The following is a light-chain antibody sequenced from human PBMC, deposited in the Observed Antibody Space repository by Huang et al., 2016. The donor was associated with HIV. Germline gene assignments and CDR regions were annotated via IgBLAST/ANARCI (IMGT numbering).Light chain of an antibody. V-gene: IGKV4-1*01. Sequence: DIVMTQSPDSLAVSLGERATINCKSSQSVLSRPSNKNYLAWYQQRPGQSPTLLIYCASTRQSGVPDRFSGSGSGTHFTLTISSLQAEDVAFYYCQQYFISPPTFGQGTKLEI. CDR2: CAS. CDR3: QQYFISPPT. CDR1: QSVLSRPSNKNY. J-gene: IGKJ2*01.